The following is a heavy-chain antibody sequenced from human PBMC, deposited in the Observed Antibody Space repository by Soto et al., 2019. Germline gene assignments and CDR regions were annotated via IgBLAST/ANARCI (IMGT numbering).Heavy chain of an antibody. Sequence: SDTLSLTCTVSGGSISSYYWSWIRQPPGKGLEWIGYIYYSGSTNYNPSLKSRVTISVDTSKNQFSLKLSSVTAADTAVYYCARVGATTYYYYGMDVWGQGTTVTVSS. CDR1: GGSISSYY. V-gene: IGHV4-59*07. CDR2: IYYSGST. CDR3: ARVGATTYYYYGMDV. J-gene: IGHJ6*02. D-gene: IGHD1-26*01.